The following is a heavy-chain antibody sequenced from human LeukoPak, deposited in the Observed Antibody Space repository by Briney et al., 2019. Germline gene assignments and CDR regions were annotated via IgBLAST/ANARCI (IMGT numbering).Heavy chain of an antibody. CDR1: GGSISSYY. Sequence: PSETLSLTCTVSGGSISSYYWSWIRQPAGKGLEWIGRIYTSESTNYNPSLKSRVTMSVDTSKNQFSLNLNSVTAADTAVYYCAREVGAPPYYFDYWGQGTLVTVSS. V-gene: IGHV4-4*07. CDR2: IYTSEST. CDR3: AREVGAPPYYFDY. J-gene: IGHJ4*02. D-gene: IGHD1-26*01.